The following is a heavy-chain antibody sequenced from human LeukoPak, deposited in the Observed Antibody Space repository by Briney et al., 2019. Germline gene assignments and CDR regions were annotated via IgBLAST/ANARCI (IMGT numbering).Heavy chain of an antibody. V-gene: IGHV4-61*02. CDR1: GGSISSGSYY. D-gene: IGHD6-13*01. J-gene: IGHJ4*02. CDR3: ASGYGTEQQLVK. CDR2: IYTSGST. Sequence: SETLSLTCTVSGGSISSGSYYWSWIRQPAGKGLEWIGRIYTSGSTNYNPSLKSRVTISVDTSKNQFSLKLSSVTAAGTAVYYCASGYGTEQQLVKWGQGTLVTVSS.